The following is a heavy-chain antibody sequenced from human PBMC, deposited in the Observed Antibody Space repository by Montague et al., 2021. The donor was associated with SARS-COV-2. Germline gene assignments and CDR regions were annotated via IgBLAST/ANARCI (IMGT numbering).Heavy chain of an antibody. J-gene: IGHJ6*02. V-gene: IGHV4-34*01. CDR1: GGSVSRYS. CDR3: SWQKVKPHALIKKECYYYGLEV. D-gene: IGHD3-10*01. CDR2: INQRGST. Sequence: SETLSLTCAVYGGSVSRYSWSWIRQPPGKGLEWIGEINQRGSTNSNPSLMSRVTVSLDTSKNQVSLRLSSVTAADTAVYYCSWQKVKPHALIKKECYYYGLEVWGQGTTVTVSS.